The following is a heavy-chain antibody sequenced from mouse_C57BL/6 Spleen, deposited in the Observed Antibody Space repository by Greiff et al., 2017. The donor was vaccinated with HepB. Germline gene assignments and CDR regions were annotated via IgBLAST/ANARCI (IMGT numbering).Heavy chain of an antibody. V-gene: IGHV5-16*01. J-gene: IGHJ2*01. D-gene: IGHD4-1*01. CDR1: GFTFSDYY. CDR3: ARGGGLGLYFDY. CDR2: INYDGSST. Sequence: DVKLVESEGGLVQPGSSMKLSCTASGFTFSDYYMAWVRQVPEKGLEWVANINYDGSSTYYLDSLKSRFIISRDNAKNILYLQMSSLKSEDTATYYCARGGGLGLYFDYWGQGTTLTVSS.